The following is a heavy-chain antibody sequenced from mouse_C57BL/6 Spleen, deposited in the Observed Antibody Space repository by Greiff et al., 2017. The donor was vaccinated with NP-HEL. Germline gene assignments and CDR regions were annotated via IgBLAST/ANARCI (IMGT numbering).Heavy chain of an antibody. J-gene: IGHJ3*01. CDR2: INPNNGGT. Sequence: VQLQQSGPELVKPGASVKMSCKASGYTFTDYNMHWVKQSHGKSLEWIGYINPNNGGTSYNQKFKGKATLTVNKSSSTAYMELRSLTSEDSAVYYCARGDDYDPPFAYWGQGTLVTVSA. CDR1: GYTFTDYN. CDR3: ARGDDYDPPFAY. V-gene: IGHV1-22*01. D-gene: IGHD2-4*01.